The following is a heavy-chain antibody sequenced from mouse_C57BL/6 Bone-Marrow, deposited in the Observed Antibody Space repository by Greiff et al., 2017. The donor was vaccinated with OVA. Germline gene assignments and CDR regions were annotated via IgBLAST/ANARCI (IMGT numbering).Heavy chain of an antibody. Sequence: QVQLKQSGAELVRPGTSVKMSCKASGYTFTNYWIGWAKQRPGHGLEWIGDIYPGGGYTNYNEKFKGKATLTADKSSSTAYMQFSSLTSEDSAIYYCARGNDGYYPFAYWGQGTLVTVSA. CDR1: GYTFTNYW. CDR2: IYPGGGYT. CDR3: ARGNDGYYPFAY. D-gene: IGHD2-3*01. V-gene: IGHV1-63*01. J-gene: IGHJ3*01.